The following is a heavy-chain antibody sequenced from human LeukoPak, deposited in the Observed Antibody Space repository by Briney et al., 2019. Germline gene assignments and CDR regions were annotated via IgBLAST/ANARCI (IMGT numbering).Heavy chain of an antibody. CDR1: GFTFSSYG. Sequence: GGSLRLSCAASGFTFSSYGMHWVRQAPGKGLEWVAVISYDGSNKYYADSVKGRFTISRDNSKNTLYLQMNSLRAEDTAVYYCAKDTGYYGSGNFDYWGQGTLVTVSS. CDR3: AKDTGYYGSGNFDY. CDR2: ISYDGSNK. J-gene: IGHJ4*02. V-gene: IGHV3-30*18. D-gene: IGHD3-10*01.